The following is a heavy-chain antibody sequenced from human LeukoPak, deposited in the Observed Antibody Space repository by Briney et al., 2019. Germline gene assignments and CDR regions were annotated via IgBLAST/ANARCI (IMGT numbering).Heavy chain of an antibody. J-gene: IGHJ4*02. CDR1: GYTFTDYY. V-gene: IGHV1-2*02. D-gene: IGHD3-22*01. Sequence: ASVKVSCTASGYTFTDYYMHWVRQAPGQGLEWMGWINPNSGGTNYAQKFQGRVTMTRDTSISTAYMELSRLRSDDTAVYFCARGPRYYYDSSGPFDYWGQGTLVTVSS. CDR3: ARGPRYYYDSSGPFDY. CDR2: INPNSGGT.